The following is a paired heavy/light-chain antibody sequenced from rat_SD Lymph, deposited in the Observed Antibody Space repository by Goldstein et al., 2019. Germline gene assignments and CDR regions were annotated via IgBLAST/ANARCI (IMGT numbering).Heavy chain of an antibody. CDR3: ARADYSSYDWFAY. V-gene: IGHV2-32*01. D-gene: IGHD1-2*01. CDR2: MWSDGDT. Sequence: QVQLKESGPGLVQPSQTLSLTCTVSGFSLTSYHVHWVRQPPGKGLEWMGVMWSDGDTSYNSALKSRLSISRDTSKSQVFLKMSSLQTEDTATYYCARADYSSYDWFAYWGQGTLVTVSS. CDR1: GFSLTSYH. J-gene: IGHJ3*01.
Light chain of an antibody. V-gene: IGKV3S10*01. Sequence: DTVLTQSPALAVSPGERVTISCRASESVSTRMHWYQQKPGQQPKLLIYGASNLESGVPARFSGSGSGTDFTLTIDPVEANDTATYFCQQSWNDPYTFGAGTKLELK. CDR3: QQSWNDPYT. CDR2: GAS. J-gene: IGKJ2-3*01. CDR1: ESVSTR.